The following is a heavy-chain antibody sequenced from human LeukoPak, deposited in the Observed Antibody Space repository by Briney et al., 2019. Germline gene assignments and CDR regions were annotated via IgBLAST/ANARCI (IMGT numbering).Heavy chain of an antibody. J-gene: IGHJ4*02. D-gene: IGHD3-22*01. CDR3: AKPTSYYDSCYDY. Sequence: GGSLRLSCAASGFTFSSYAMSWVRQAPGKGLEWVSVISGSGGSTYYADSVKGRFTISRDNSKNTLYLQMNSLRAEDTAVYYCAKPTSYYDSCYDYWGQGTLVTVSS. V-gene: IGHV3-23*01. CDR2: ISGSGGST. CDR1: GFTFSSYA.